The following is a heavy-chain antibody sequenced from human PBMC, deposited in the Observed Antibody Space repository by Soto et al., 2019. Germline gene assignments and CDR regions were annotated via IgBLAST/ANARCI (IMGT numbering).Heavy chain of an antibody. CDR3: AASIYVDTASYYFDY. D-gene: IGHD5-18*01. Sequence: GASVKVSCKASGFTFTSSAVQWVRQARGQRLEWIGWIVVGSGNTNYAQKFQERVTITRDMSTSTAYMELSSLRSEDTAVYYCAASIYVDTASYYFDYWGQGTLVTVSS. V-gene: IGHV1-58*01. CDR2: IVVGSGNT. CDR1: GFTFTSSA. J-gene: IGHJ4*02.